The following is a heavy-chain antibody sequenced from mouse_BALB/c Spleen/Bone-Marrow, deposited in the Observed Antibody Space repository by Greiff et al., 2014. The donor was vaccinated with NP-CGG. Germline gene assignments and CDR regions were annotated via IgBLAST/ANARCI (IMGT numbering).Heavy chain of an antibody. V-gene: IGHV14-3*02. Sequence: EVKLQESGAELVKPGASVKLSCTASGFNFKDTYMHWVKQRPEQGLEWIGRIDPANGNTKYNPKFQGKATITADTSSNTAYLQLSSLTSEDSAVYYCALLYGNYDYWGQGTTLTVSS. J-gene: IGHJ2*01. CDR2: IDPANGNT. D-gene: IGHD2-10*02. CDR1: GFNFKDTY. CDR3: ALLYGNYDY.